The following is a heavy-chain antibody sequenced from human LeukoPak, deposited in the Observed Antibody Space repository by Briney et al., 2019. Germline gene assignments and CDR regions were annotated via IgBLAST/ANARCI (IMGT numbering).Heavy chain of an antibody. V-gene: IGHV4-39*07. J-gene: IGHJ6*02. D-gene: IGHD2-2*01. CDR2: INHSGST. CDR3: ARGLWGYCSSTSCYALPGNYYYGMDV. CDR1: GGSISSGGYY. Sequence: SETLSLTCTVSGGSISSGGYYWSWIRQPPGKGLEWIGEINHSGSTNYNPSLKSRVTISVDTSKNQFSLKLSSVTAADTAVYYCARGLWGYCSSTSCYALPGNYYYGMDVWGQGTTVTVSS.